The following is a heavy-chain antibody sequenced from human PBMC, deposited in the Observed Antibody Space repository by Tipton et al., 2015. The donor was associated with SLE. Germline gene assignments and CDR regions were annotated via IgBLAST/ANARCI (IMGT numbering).Heavy chain of an antibody. CDR2: IYTSGST. Sequence: TLSLTCTVSGGSISSYYWSWIRQPAGKGLEWIGRIYTSGSTNYNPSLKSRVTISVDTSKNQFSLKLSSVTAADTAVYYCARERPPPNDFWSGYLFDYWGQGTLVTVSS. CDR3: ARERPPPNDFWSGYLFDY. V-gene: IGHV4-4*07. D-gene: IGHD3-3*01. CDR1: GGSISSYY. J-gene: IGHJ4*02.